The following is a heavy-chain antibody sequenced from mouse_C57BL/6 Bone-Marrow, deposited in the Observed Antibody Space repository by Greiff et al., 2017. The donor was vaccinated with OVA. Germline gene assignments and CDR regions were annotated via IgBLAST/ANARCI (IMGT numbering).Heavy chain of an antibody. V-gene: IGHV14-4*01. CDR1: GFNIKDDY. Sequence: VQLQQSGAELVRPGASVKLSCTASGFNIKDDYMHWVKERPEQGLEWIGWIDPENGDTEYASKFQGKATITADTSSKTDYLHLSSLTSEDTAVYYCTTYRYWGQGTTLTVSS. CDR2: IDPENGDT. CDR3: TTYRY. J-gene: IGHJ2*01.